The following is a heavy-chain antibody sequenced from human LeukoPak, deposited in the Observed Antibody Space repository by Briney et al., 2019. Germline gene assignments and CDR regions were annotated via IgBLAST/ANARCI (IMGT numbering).Heavy chain of an antibody. D-gene: IGHD6-13*01. V-gene: IGHV1-8*01. CDR1: GYTFTSYD. CDR3: ARGSSSWYYYYGMDV. J-gene: IGHJ6*02. Sequence: GASVKVSRKASGYTFTSYDINWVRQATGQGLEWMGWMNPNSGNTGYAQKFQGRVTMTRNTSISTAYMELSSLRSEDTAVYYCARGSSSWYYYYGMDVWGQGTTVTVSS. CDR2: MNPNSGNT.